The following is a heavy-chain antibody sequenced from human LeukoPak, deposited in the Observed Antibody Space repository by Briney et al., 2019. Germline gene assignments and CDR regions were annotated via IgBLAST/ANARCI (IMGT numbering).Heavy chain of an antibody. CDR2: ISAYNGNT. V-gene: IGHV1-18*04. Sequence: ASVKVSCKASGYTFTSYGISWVRLAPGQGLEWMGWISAYNGNTNYAQKFQGRVTMTRNTSISTAYMELSSLRSEDTAVYYCARGLPPDYWGQGTLVTVSS. CDR1: GYTFTSYG. J-gene: IGHJ4*02. CDR3: ARGLPPDY.